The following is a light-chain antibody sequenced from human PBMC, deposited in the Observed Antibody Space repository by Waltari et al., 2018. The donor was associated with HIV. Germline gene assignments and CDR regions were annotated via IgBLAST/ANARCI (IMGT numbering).Light chain of an antibody. V-gene: IGLV3-25*03. CDR2: KDS. Sequence: SSELTQPPSVSVSPGQTAGIPCSGDALSKQYVYWYQQKPGQAPVLVISKDSERPSGIPERFSGSTSGTTVTLTISGVQAEDEADYYCQSADTSGSYWVFGGGTKLTVL. J-gene: IGLJ2*01. CDR1: ALSKQY. CDR3: QSADTSGSYWV.